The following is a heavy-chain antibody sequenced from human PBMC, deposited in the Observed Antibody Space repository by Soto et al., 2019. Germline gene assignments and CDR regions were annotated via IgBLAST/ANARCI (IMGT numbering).Heavy chain of an antibody. V-gene: IGHV1-69*01. J-gene: IGHJ4*02. CDR1: GGTFNNYA. Sequence: QVQLVQSGAEVKRPVSSVKVSCKAAGGTFNNYALSWVRQAPGQGLEWVGGIIPIFNSANYAQKFQGRVTITADDSTSTAYMELRSLRPDDTAVYYCAREVTVASYSFDFWGQGTLVTVSS. D-gene: IGHD5-12*01. CDR2: IIPIFNSA. CDR3: AREVTVASYSFDF.